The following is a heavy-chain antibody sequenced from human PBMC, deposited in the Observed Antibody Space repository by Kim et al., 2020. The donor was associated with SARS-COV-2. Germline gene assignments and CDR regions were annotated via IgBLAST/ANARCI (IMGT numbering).Heavy chain of an antibody. CDR3: TRVPPYSNSWWDAFD. V-gene: IGHV3-73*01. J-gene: IGHJ3*02. D-gene: IGHD6-13*01. CDR2: IRSKTNNYAT. CDR1: GFTFSDSA. Sequence: GGSLRLSCAASGFTFSDSAMYWVRQASGKGLEWVGRIRSKTNNYATAYGASVEGRFTISRDDSKNTAYLQMNSLKTEDTAIYYCTRVPPYSNSWWDAFD.